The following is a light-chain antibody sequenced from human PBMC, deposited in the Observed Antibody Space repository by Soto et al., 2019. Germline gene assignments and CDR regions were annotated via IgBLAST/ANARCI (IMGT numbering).Light chain of an antibody. CDR3: SSYTSSIAYV. J-gene: IGLJ1*01. CDR1: SSDVGGYNY. CDR2: DVS. V-gene: IGLV2-14*01. Sequence: QSALTQPASVSGSPGQSITISCTGTSSDVGGYNYVSWYQQHPGKAPKLMIYDVSNRPSGVSNRFSGPKSGNTASLTISGLQAEDEADYYCSSYTSSIAYVFGTGTKLTVL.